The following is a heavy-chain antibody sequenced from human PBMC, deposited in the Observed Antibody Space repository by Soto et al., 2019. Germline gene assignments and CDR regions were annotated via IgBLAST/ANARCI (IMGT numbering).Heavy chain of an antibody. D-gene: IGHD3-3*01. J-gene: IGHJ6*02. Sequence: QVQLVQSGAEVKKPGSSVKVSCKASGGTFSSYAISWVRQAPGQGLEWMGGIIPIFGTANYAQKFQGRVTITADESTSTAYMELSSLRSEDTAVYYCASPSGGSGRTDYYYGMDVWGQGTTVTVSS. CDR3: ASPSGGSGRTDYYYGMDV. CDR2: IIPIFGTA. CDR1: GGTFSSYA. V-gene: IGHV1-69*12.